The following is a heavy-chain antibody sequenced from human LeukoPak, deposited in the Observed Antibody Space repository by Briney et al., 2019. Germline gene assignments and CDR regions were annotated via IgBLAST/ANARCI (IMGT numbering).Heavy chain of an antibody. CDR2: ISRSGDST. CDR3: AKRTDIVVVPAAKGPSDY. J-gene: IGHJ4*02. D-gene: IGHD2-2*01. CDR1: GFTFSSSA. Sequence: GGSLRLSCAASGFTFSSSAMSWVRQAPGKGLEWVSGISRSGDSTHYADSVKGRFTISRDNSKNTLYLQMNRLRAEDTAVYYCAKRTDIVVVPAAKGPSDYWGQGTLVTVSS. V-gene: IGHV3-23*01.